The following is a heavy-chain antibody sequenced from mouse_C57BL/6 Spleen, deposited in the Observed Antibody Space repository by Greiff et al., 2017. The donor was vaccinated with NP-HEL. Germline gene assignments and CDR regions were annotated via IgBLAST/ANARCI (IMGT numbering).Heavy chain of an antibody. J-gene: IGHJ1*03. V-gene: IGHV5-17*01. Sequence: EVKLVESGGGLVKPGGSLKLSCAASGFTFSDYGMHWVRQAPEKGLEWVAYISSGSSTIYYADTVKGRFTISRDNAKNTLFLQMTSLRSEDTAMYYCAKTTVAGNFDVWGTGTTVTVSA. CDR3: AKTTVAGNFDV. CDR2: ISSGSSTI. D-gene: IGHD1-1*01. CDR1: GFTFSDYG.